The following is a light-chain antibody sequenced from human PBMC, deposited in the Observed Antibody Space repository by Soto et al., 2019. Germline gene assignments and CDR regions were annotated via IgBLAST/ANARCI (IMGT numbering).Light chain of an antibody. CDR1: QSVSSNH. CDR2: GAS. CDR3: QQYGSSPAWT. J-gene: IGKJ1*01. Sequence: DIVLTQSPGTLSLSPGERATLSCRASQSVSSNHLAWYQQKPGQAARLLIYGASSRATGIPDRFSGSGSGTDFTLTISRLEPEDFAVYYCQQYGSSPAWTFGQGTKVDIK. V-gene: IGKV3-20*01.